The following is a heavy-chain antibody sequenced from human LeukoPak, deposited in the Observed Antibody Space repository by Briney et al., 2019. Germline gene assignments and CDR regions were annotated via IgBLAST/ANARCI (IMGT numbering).Heavy chain of an antibody. CDR3: AKDSAKKYDDY. V-gene: IGHV3-23*01. J-gene: IGHJ4*02. CDR2: ISGSDGST. Sequence: LGGSLRLSCAASGFTFSSYAMSWVRQAPGKGLEWVSGISGSDGSTNYADSVKGRFTISRENSKNTLYLQMNSLRVEDTAVYYCAKDSAKKYDDYWGQGTLVTVSS. D-gene: IGHD2/OR15-2a*01. CDR1: GFTFSSYA.